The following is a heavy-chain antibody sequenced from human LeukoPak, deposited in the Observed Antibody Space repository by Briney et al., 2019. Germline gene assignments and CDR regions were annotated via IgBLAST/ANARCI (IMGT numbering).Heavy chain of an antibody. CDR2: IYHSGST. J-gene: IGHJ2*01. CDR1: GGSISSSNW. D-gene: IGHD1-26*01. Sequence: PSETLSLTCAVSGGSISSSNWWSWVHQPPGKGLEWIGEIYHSGSTNYNPSLKSRVTISVDKSKNQFSLKLSSVTAADTAVYYCAGPAGTYWYFDLWGRGTLVTVSS. V-gene: IGHV4-4*02. CDR3: AGPAGTYWYFDL.